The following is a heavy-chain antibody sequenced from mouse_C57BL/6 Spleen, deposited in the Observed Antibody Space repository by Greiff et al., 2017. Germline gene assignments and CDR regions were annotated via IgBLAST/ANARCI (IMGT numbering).Heavy chain of an antibody. CDR2: IYPRDGST. V-gene: IGHV1-85*01. J-gene: IGHJ3*02. CDR3: AEGGGEDDYYELGY. CDR1: GYTFTSYD. Sequence: QVQLQQSGPELVKPGASVKLSCKASGYTFTSYDINWVKQRPGQGLEWIGWIYPRDGSTKYNEKFKGKATLTVDTSSSTAYMELHSLTSEDSAVYFCAEGGGEDDYYELGYWGQGTLVTVSA. D-gene: IGHD1-1*01.